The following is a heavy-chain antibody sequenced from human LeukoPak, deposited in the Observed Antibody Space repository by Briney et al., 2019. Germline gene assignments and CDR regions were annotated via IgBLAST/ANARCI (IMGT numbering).Heavy chain of an antibody. J-gene: IGHJ4*02. CDR3: ASSGWRTPYFDY. CDR1: GGPISSSSYY. CDR2: IYYSGST. D-gene: IGHD6-19*01. V-gene: IGHV4-39*01. Sequence: SETLSLTCTVSGGPISSSSYYWGWIRQPPGKGLEWIGSIYYSGSTYYNPSLKSRVTISVDTSKNQFSLKLSSVTAADTAVYYCASSGWRTPYFDYWGQGTLVTVSS.